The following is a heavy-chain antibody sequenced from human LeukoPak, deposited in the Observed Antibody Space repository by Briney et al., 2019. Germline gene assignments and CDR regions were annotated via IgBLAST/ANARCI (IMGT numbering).Heavy chain of an antibody. D-gene: IGHD1-20*01. J-gene: IGHJ6*03. CDR2: INHSGST. CDR3: AAVTETYYYYYMDV. Sequence: PSETLSLTCAVYGGSFSGYYWSWIRQPPGKGLEWIGEINHSGSTNYNPSPKSRVTISVDTSKNRFSLKLSSVTAADTAVYYCAAVTETYYYYYMDVWGKGTTVTVSS. CDR1: GGSFSGYY. V-gene: IGHV4-34*01.